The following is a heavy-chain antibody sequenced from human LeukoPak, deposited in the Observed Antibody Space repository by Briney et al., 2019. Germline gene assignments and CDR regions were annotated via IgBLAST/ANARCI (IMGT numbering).Heavy chain of an antibody. V-gene: IGHV3-48*04. J-gene: IGHJ4*02. D-gene: IGHD2-2*01. CDR3: ARVIVVVPAAMAYFDY. CDR1: GFTFSSYS. CDR2: ISSSSSTI. Sequence: GGSLRLSCAASGFTFSSYSMNWVRQAPGKGLEWVSYISSSSSTIYYADSVKGRFTVSRDNAKNSLYLQMNSLRAEDTAVYYCARVIVVVPAAMAYFDYWGQGTLVTVSS.